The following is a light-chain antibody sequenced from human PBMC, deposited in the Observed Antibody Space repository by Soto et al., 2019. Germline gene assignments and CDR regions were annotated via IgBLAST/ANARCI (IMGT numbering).Light chain of an antibody. V-gene: IGKV3-20*01. CDR3: HQYGSSGWT. Sequence: VVTQSPGTLSLSPGERASLSCRASQSVSSSYLAWYQQKPGQAPRLLIYGASSRATGIPDRFSGSGSGTDFTLIISRLEPEDFAVYYCHQYGSSGWTFGQGTKVDIK. CDR1: QSVSSSY. CDR2: GAS. J-gene: IGKJ1*01.